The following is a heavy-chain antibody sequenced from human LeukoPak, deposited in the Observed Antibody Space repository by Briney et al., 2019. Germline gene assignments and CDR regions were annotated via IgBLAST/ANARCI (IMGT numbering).Heavy chain of an antibody. V-gene: IGHV3-48*03. Sequence: PGGSLRLSCAASGFTFSSYEMNWVRQAPGKGLEWVSYISSSGSTIYYADSVKGRFTISRDNAKNSLYLQMNSLRAEDTAVYYCARDGNYYGSGSDVKYYFDYWGQGTLVTVSS. J-gene: IGHJ4*02. D-gene: IGHD3-10*01. CDR2: ISSSGSTI. CDR3: ARDGNYYGSGSDVKYYFDY. CDR1: GFTFSSYE.